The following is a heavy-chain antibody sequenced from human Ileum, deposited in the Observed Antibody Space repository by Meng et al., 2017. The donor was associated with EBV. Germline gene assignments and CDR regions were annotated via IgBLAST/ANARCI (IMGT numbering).Heavy chain of an antibody. CDR2: ISSSGSTI. CDR1: GFTFSDYY. Sequence: QVQLVESGGXXVKPGXSLRLSCAASGFTFSDYYMSWLRQAPGKGLEWVSYISSSGSTIYYADSVKGRFTISRDNAKNSLYLQMNSLRAEDTAVYYCARVSSGYYYLDYWGQGTLVTVSS. V-gene: IGHV3-11*01. CDR3: ARVSSGYYYLDY. D-gene: IGHD3-22*01. J-gene: IGHJ4*02.